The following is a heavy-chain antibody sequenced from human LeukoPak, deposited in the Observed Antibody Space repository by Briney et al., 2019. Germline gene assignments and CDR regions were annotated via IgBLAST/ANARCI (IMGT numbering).Heavy chain of an antibody. V-gene: IGHV4-4*02. CDR1: GDSISSSNW. CDR3: ATVENSYAGYY. Sequence: SETLSLTCAVSGDSISSSNWWTWVRQPPGRGLEWIGEIHHGGSTHYNPSLKSRVTILVDKSNNQFSLMLSSVTAADTAVYYCATVENSYAGYYWGQGTLVTVSS. CDR2: IHHGGST. J-gene: IGHJ4*02. D-gene: IGHD1-26*01.